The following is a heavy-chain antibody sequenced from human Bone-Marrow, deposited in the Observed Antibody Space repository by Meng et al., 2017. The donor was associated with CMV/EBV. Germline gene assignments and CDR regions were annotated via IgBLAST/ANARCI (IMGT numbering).Heavy chain of an antibody. CDR3: AKATLNYDFWTTTFDY. CDR1: GFTLSNYA. Sequence: GFTLSNYAMSWVRQAPGKGLEWVSAISGSRDTTYYADSVKGRFTISRDDSKNTLYLQMNNLRAEDTAVYYCAKATLNYDFWTTTFDYWGQGTLVTVSS. J-gene: IGHJ4*02. D-gene: IGHD3-3*01. V-gene: IGHV3-23*01. CDR2: ISGSRDTT.